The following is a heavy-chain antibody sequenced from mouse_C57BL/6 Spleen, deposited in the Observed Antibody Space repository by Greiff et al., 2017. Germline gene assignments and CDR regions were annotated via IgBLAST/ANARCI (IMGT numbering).Heavy chain of an antibody. D-gene: IGHD1-1*01. CDR1: GYTFTSYW. CDR3: ARSNSSSLMGY. Sequence: QVQLQQPGAELVMPGASVKLSCKASGYTFTSYWMHWVKQRPGQGLEWIGELDHSDSYTNYNQKFKGKSTLTVDKSSSTAYMQLSSLTSEDSAVLYYARSNSSSLMGYWGQGTSVTVSS. CDR2: LDHSDSYT. J-gene: IGHJ4*01. V-gene: IGHV1-69*01.